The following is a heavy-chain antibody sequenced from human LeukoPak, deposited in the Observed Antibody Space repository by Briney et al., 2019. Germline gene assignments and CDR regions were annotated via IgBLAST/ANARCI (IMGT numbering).Heavy chain of an antibody. V-gene: IGHV4-34*01. CDR3: ARLGSNNWFDP. J-gene: IGHJ5*02. CDR2: INHSGST. CDR1: GGSFSGYY. Sequence: PSETLSLTCAVYGGSFSGYYWSWIRQPPGKGLEWIGEINHSGSTNYNPSLKSRVTVSVDTSKNQFSLKLSSVTAADTAVYYCARLGSNNWFDPWGQGTLVTVSS.